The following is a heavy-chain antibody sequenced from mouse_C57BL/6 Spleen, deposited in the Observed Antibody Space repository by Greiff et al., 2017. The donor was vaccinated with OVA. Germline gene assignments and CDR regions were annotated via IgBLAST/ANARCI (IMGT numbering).Heavy chain of an antibody. CDR3: ARHLDYGTGFAY. D-gene: IGHD1-2*01. Sequence: QVQLQQPGAELVKPGASVKLSCKASGYTFTSYWMHWVKQRPGQGLEWIGMIHPNSGSTNYNEKFKSKATLTVDKSSSTAYMQLSSLTSEDSAVYYCARHLDYGTGFAYWGQGTLVTVSA. CDR1: GYTFTSYW. CDR2: IHPNSGST. V-gene: IGHV1-64*01. J-gene: IGHJ3*01.